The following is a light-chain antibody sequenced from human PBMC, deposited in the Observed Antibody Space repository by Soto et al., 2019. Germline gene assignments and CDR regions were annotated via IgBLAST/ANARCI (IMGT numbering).Light chain of an antibody. V-gene: IGLV2-18*02. CDR2: EVS. CDR1: SSDVGSYNR. CDR3: SSFTSNYTLV. J-gene: IGLJ2*01. Sequence: QSALTQPPSVSGSPGQSVTISCTGTSSDVGSYNRVSWYQQPPGTAPKLMIYEVSNRPSGVPDRFSGSKSGNTASLTISGLQAEDEADYYCSSFTSNYTLVFGGGTQLTVL.